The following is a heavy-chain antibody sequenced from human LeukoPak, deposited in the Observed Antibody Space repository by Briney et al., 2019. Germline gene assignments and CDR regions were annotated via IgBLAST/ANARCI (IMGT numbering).Heavy chain of an antibody. CDR1: GGSISSSSYY. J-gene: IGHJ4*02. CDR3: ARLSGGRPFDY. V-gene: IGHV4-39*01. CDR2: IYYSGST. Sequence: SETPSLTCTVSGGSISSSSYYWGWIRQPPGKGLEWIGSIYYSGSTYYNPSLKSRVTISVDTSKNQFSLKLSSVTAADTAVYYCARLSGGRPFDYWGQGTLVTVSS. D-gene: IGHD3-16*01.